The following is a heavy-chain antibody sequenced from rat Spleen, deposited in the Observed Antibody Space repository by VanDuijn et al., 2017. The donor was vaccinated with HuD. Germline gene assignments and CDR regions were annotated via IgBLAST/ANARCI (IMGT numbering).Heavy chain of an antibody. CDR2: ITNTGTNT. Sequence: EVQLVESGGGLVQPGRSLKLSCVASGFTFNNYWMTWIRQAPGKGLEWVAPITNTGTNTYYPDSVKGRFTISRDNAKSTIYMQMNRLRSEDTATYYCTRILPSLYWYFDFWGTGTMVTVSS. V-gene: IGHV5-31*01. CDR3: TRILPSLYWYFDF. CDR1: GFTFNNYW. J-gene: IGHJ1*01. D-gene: IGHD1-6*01.